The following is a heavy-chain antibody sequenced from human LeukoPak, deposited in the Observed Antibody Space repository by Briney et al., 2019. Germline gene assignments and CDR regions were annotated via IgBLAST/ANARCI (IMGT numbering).Heavy chain of an antibody. CDR3: VKGVGYNSGPA. CDR1: GVTFSTYS. J-gene: IGHJ5*02. V-gene: IGHV3-64D*06. D-gene: IGHD6-19*01. CDR2: ISRNGGST. Sequence: GGSLRLSCSASGVTFSTYSMHWVRQAPGKGLEDVSAISRNGGSTYYADSVKGRFTISRDNSKTTLYLQMSSLRPEDTAVYYCVKGVGYNSGPAWGQGTLVTVSS.